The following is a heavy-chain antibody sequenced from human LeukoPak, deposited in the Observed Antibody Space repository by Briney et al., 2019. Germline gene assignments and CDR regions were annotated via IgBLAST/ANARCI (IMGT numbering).Heavy chain of an antibody. J-gene: IGHJ4*02. Sequence: PGGSLRLSCAASGFTFSTYAMHWVRQAPGKGLEYVSSISAGGGSTYYGNSLKGRFTISRDNSKNTLYLQMGILRAEDMAMYYCATDSPGQDYWGQGTLVTVSS. V-gene: IGHV3-64*01. CDR3: ATDSPGQDY. CDR1: GFTFSTYA. CDR2: ISAGGGST.